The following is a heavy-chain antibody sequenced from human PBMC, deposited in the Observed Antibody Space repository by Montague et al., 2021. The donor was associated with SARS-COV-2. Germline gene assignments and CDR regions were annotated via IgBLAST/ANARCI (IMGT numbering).Heavy chain of an antibody. V-gene: IGHV4-59*01. CDR3: ARVGRGSSWYEVAFDI. D-gene: IGHD6-13*01. Sequence: SETLSLTCTVSGGSISRYSRTWIRQPPGKGLEWIGYIYNSGGTNYNPSLTSRVTISVDTSKNQFSLKLSSVAAADTAVYYCARVGRGSSWYEVAFDIWGQGTMVTVSS. CDR1: GGSISRYS. J-gene: IGHJ3*02. CDR2: IYNSGGT.